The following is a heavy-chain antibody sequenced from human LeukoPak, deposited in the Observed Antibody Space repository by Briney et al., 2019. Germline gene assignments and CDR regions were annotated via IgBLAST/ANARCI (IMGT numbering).Heavy chain of an antibody. CDR1: GFTVSNNH. CDR2: IYSGNSK. D-gene: IGHD2-15*01. V-gene: IGHV3-53*01. J-gene: IGHJ4*02. Sequence: PGGSLRLSCAASGFTVSNNHMSWVRQAPGKGLEWVSVIYSGNSKYYADSVKGRFTISRDNSKNTVYLQMNSLRVEDTAVYYCARDFECSGGSCYSAYWGQGTLVTVSS. CDR3: ARDFECSGGSCYSAY.